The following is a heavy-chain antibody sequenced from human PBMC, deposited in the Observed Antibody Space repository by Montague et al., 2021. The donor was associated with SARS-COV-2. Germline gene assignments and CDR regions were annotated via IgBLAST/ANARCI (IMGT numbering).Heavy chain of an antibody. CDR2: TYYRSNWSH. CDR1: GDSVSTKLSA. J-gene: IGHJ4*02. D-gene: IGHD1-1*01. V-gene: IGHV6-1*01. CDR3: VRDHDQVFDY. Sequence: CAISGDSVSTKLSAWNWIRQSPSIGLEWLVMTYYRSNWSHDYAPSVKSRIIVNPDTSKNQFSLQLNSVTPEDTAVYYCVRDHDQVFDYWGEGTLVTVSS.